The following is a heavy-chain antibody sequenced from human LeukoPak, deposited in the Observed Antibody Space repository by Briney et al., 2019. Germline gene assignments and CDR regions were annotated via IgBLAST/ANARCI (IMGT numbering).Heavy chain of an antibody. CDR2: ISGSGGST. CDR1: GFTFSSYA. Sequence: GGSLRLSCAASGFTFSSYAINWVRQAPGKGLEWVSAISGSGGSTYYADSVKGRFTISRDNSKNTLYLQMNSLRVEDTAVYYCAKGDSGVYWFDSWGQGTLVTVSS. V-gene: IGHV3-23*01. J-gene: IGHJ5*01. D-gene: IGHD2-15*01. CDR3: AKGDSGVYWFDS.